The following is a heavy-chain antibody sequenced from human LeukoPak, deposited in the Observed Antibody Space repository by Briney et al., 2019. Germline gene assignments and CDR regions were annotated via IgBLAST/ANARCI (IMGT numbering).Heavy chain of an antibody. V-gene: IGHV3-23*01. J-gene: IGHJ4*02. CDR2: ISGSGGST. Sequence: GGPLRLSCAASGFTFSSYAMSWVRQAPGKGLEWVSAISGSGGSTYYADSVKGRFTISRDNSKNTLYLQMNSLRAEDTAVYYCAKGRGSSWYEDFDYWGQGTLVTVSS. CDR1: GFTFSSYA. D-gene: IGHD6-13*01. CDR3: AKGRGSSWYEDFDY.